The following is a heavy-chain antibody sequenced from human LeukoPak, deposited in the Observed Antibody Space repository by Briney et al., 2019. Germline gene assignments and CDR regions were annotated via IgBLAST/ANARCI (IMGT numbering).Heavy chain of an antibody. D-gene: IGHD2-2*02. Sequence: PSETLSLTCTVAGGSISSGDYYWSWIRQPPGKGLEWIGYIYYSGSTYYNPSLKSRVTISVDTSKNQFSLKLSSVTAADTAVYYCARGFLVVVPAAIRADHPIDYWGQGTLVTVSS. CDR3: ARGFLVVVPAAIRADHPIDY. V-gene: IGHV4-30-4*08. CDR1: GGSISSGDYY. J-gene: IGHJ4*02. CDR2: IYYSGST.